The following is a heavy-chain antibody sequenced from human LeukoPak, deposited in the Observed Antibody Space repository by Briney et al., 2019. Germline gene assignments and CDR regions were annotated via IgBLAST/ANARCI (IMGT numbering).Heavy chain of an antibody. CDR3: ARGGAAEWFDP. Sequence: PGGSLRLSCSVSGFTFSSYVMHWVRQAPGKGLEYVAAIISNGDNTYYADSVKGRFTISRDNSKNTLYLQMSSLRVEDTAVYYCARGGAAEWFDPWGQGTLVAVSS. V-gene: IGHV3-64D*06. J-gene: IGHJ5*02. CDR1: GFTFSSYV. CDR2: IISNGDNT. D-gene: IGHD4/OR15-4a*01.